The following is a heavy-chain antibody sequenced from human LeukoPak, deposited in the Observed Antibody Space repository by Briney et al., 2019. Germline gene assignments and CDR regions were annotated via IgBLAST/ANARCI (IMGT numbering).Heavy chain of an antibody. CDR1: GFTFSNYA. Sequence: PGRSLRLSCAASGFTFSNYALYWVRQAPGKGLEWVAVISFEGSNKYYADSVKGRFTVSRDNSKDMLYLQMNSVRIEDTAVYYCARGRMAAAGHSLDYFAYWGQGTLVTVSS. V-gene: IGHV3-30*04. CDR2: ISFEGSNK. CDR3: ARGRMAAAGHSLDYFAY. J-gene: IGHJ4*02. D-gene: IGHD6-13*01.